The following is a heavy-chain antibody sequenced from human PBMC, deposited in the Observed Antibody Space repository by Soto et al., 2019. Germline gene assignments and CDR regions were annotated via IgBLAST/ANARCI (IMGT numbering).Heavy chain of an antibody. CDR1: GGSISDYQ. CDR3: ARMRGLGEISPYVHY. Sequence: QVQLQESGPGLVKPSETLSLTCSISGGSISDYQWNWIRQPPGKGLEWIGYIYYSGRTNYNPSLKSSPTISLHTSTRRFSLRLRSVTASDTAVYYCARMRGLGEISPYVHYWGQGALVTVSS. D-gene: IGHD3-16*01. V-gene: IGHV4-59*01. CDR2: IYYSGRT. J-gene: IGHJ4*02.